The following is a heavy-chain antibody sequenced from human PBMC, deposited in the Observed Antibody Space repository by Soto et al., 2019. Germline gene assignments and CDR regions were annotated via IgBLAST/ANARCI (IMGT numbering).Heavy chain of an antibody. D-gene: IGHD1-7*01. Sequence: GGSLRLSCEASGFTFSSYWMHWVRQAPGKGLVWVSRIDNDGSSTIYADSVRGRFTISRDNARNTLYLKMNSLRGEDTAVYYCARDLPGTTVFDYWGQGALVTVSS. V-gene: IGHV3-74*01. J-gene: IGHJ4*02. CDR2: IDNDGSST. CDR3: ARDLPGTTVFDY. CDR1: GFTFSSYW.